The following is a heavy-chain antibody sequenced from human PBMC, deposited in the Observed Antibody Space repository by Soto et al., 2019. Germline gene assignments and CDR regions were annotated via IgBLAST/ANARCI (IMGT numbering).Heavy chain of an antibody. CDR1: GGSIRSYY. D-gene: IGHD6-19*01. V-gene: IGHV4-59*01. CDR3: ARGSSGWYKSDY. J-gene: IGHJ4*02. CDR2: IYYSGST. Sequence: SETLSLTCTVSGGSIRSYYWSWIRQPPGKGLEWIGYIYYSGSTNYSPSLKSRVTISVDTSKDQFSLKLKSVTAADTAVYYCARGSSGWYKSDYWGQGTLVTVSS.